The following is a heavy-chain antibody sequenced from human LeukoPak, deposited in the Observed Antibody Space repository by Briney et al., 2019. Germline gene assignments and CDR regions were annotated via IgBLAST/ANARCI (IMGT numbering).Heavy chain of an antibody. CDR2: IKSKTDGGTT. CDR3: TTHLARGFFPH. Sequence: GGSLRLSCAASVFTFSNAWMSWVRQAPGKGLEWVGRIKSKTDGGTTDYAAPVKGRFTISRDDSKNTLYLQMNSLKTEDTAVYYCTTHLARGFFPHWGQGTLVTVSS. CDR1: VFTFSNAW. J-gene: IGHJ1*01. V-gene: IGHV3-15*01. D-gene: IGHD5-12*01.